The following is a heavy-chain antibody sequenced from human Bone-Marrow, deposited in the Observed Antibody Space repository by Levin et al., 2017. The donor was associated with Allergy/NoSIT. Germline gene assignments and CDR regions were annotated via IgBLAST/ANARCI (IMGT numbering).Heavy chain of an antibody. V-gene: IGHV3-7*01. CDR3: ARLRLLLWFGELLRRRDPFFDY. Sequence: SCAASGFTFSSYWMSWVRQAPGKGLEWVANIKQDGSEKYYVDSVKGRFTISRDNAKNSLYLQMNSLRAEDTAVYYCARLRLLLWFGELLRRRDPFFDYWGQGTLVTVSS. CDR2: IKQDGSEK. D-gene: IGHD3-10*01. J-gene: IGHJ4*02. CDR1: GFTFSSYW.